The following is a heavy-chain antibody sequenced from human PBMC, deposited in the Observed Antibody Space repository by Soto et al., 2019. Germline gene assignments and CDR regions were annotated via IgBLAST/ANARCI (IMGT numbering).Heavy chain of an antibody. CDR1: GYTFSAYA. CDR2: ISASAITT. CDR3: AKPPGFNNVVPAYFDY. D-gene: IGHD2-15*01. J-gene: IGHJ4*02. Sequence: GGSLGLSCAGAGYTFSAYAMGWVRQAPGKGLEWVSSISASAITTYNTDSVRGRFTISRDNSRNTVYLQMNSLRAEDTAVYFCAKPPGFNNVVPAYFDYWGGGTRVTVSS. V-gene: IGHV3-23*01.